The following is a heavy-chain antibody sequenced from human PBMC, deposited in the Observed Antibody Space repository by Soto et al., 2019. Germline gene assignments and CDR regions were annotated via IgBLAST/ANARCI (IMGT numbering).Heavy chain of an antibody. Sequence: GASVKVSCKASGGTFSSYAISWVRQAPGQGLEWMGGIIPIFGTANYAQKFQGRVTITADKSTSTAYMELSSLRSEDTAVYYCAREYSSSSLYYYYYMDVWGKGTTVTVSS. CDR3: AREYSSSSLYYYYYMDV. CDR2: IIPIFGTA. J-gene: IGHJ6*03. D-gene: IGHD6-6*01. CDR1: GGTFSSYA. V-gene: IGHV1-69*06.